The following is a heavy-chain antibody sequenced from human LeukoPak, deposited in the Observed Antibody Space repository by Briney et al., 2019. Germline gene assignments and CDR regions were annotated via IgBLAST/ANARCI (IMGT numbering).Heavy chain of an antibody. V-gene: IGHV3-21*01. CDR3: ARAGGLGYCSSTSCSGAFDI. CDR1: GFTFSSYS. D-gene: IGHD2-2*01. J-gene: IGHJ3*02. Sequence: GGSLRLSCAASGFTFSSYSMNWVRQAPGKGLEWVSSISSSSSYIYYADSVKGRFIISRDNAKNSLYLQMNSLRAEDTAVYYCARAGGLGYCSSTSCSGAFDIWGQGTMVTVSS. CDR2: ISSSSSYI.